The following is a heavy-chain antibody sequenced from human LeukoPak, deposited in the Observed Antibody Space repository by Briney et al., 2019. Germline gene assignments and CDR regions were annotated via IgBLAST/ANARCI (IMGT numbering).Heavy chain of an antibody. CDR1: GGSISSYY. D-gene: IGHD2-2*01. V-gene: IGHV4-59*01. J-gene: IGHJ3*02. CDR3: ARDCSSTCSDAFDI. CDR2: ISYSGST. Sequence: SETLSLTCTVSGGSISSYYWRWIRQPPGKGLEWIGYISYSGSTNYNPSLKSRVTISVDTSKNQFSLRLSSVTAADTAVYYCARDCSSTCSDAFDIWGQGTMVTVSS.